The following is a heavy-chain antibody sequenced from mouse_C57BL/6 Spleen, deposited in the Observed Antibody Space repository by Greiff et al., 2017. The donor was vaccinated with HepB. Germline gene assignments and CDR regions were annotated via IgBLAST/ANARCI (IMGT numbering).Heavy chain of an antibody. CDR3: ARNYDYTDAMDY. J-gene: IGHJ4*01. CDR2: ISSGSSTI. D-gene: IGHD2-4*01. CDR1: GFTFSDYG. V-gene: IGHV5-17*01. Sequence: EVKLVESGGGLVKPGGSLKLSCAASGFTFSDYGMHWVRQAPEKGLEWVAYISSGSSTIYYADTVKGRFTISRDNAKNTLFLQLTSLRSEDTAMYYCARNYDYTDAMDYWGQGTSVTVSS.